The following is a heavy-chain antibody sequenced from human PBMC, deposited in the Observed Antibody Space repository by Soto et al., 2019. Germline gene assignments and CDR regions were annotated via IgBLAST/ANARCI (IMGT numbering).Heavy chain of an antibody. V-gene: IGHV3-30*02. CDR2: IWYDGSNK. CDR1: GFTFSSYG. CDR3: CGSGSYRDYYGMDV. J-gene: IGHJ6*02. D-gene: IGHD3-10*01. Sequence: GGSLRLSCAASGFTFSSYGMHWVRQAPGKGLEWVAVIWYDGSNKYYADSVKGRFTISIHNSKNTLYLQMNSLRAEDTAVYYCCGSGSYRDYYGMDVWGQGTTVTVSS.